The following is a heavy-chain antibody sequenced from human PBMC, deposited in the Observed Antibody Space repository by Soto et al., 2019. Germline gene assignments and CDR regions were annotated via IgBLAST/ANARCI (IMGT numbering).Heavy chain of an antibody. CDR3: ARSTATVTTSVGFDY. CDR1: GYTFTSYG. Sequence: QVQLVQSGAEVKKPGASVKVSCKASGYTFTSYGISWVRQAPGQGLEWMGWISAYNGNTKYAQKLQGRVTMTTDTSTSTAYMELRSLRSDDTAVYYCARSTATVTTSVGFDYWGQGTLVTVSS. J-gene: IGHJ4*02. D-gene: IGHD4-17*01. V-gene: IGHV1-18*01. CDR2: ISAYNGNT.